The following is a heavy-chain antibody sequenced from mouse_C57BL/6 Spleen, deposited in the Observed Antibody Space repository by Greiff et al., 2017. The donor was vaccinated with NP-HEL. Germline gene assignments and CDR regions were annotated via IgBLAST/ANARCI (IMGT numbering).Heavy chain of an antibody. CDR3: ARSGLSYYFDY. V-gene: IGHV1-52*01. Sequence: VQLQQPGAELVRPGSSVKLSCKASCYTFPNYWMHWVEQRPIQGLEWICNIDPSDSETHYNQKFKDKATLTVDKSSSTAYMQLSSLTSEDSAVYYCARSGLSYYFDYWGQGTTLTVSS. J-gene: IGHJ2*01. CDR1: CYTFPNYW. CDR2: IDPSDSET. D-gene: IGHD3-1*01.